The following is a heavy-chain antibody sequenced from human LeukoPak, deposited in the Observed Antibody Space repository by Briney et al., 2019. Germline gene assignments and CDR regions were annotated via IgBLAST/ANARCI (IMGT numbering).Heavy chain of an antibody. V-gene: IGHV3-21*01. Sequence: GGSLRLSCAASGFTFSIYSMNWVRQAPGKGLEWVSSISSSSSYIYYADSVKGRFTISGDNAKNSLYLQMNSLRAEDTAVYYCARDNGPSGNDYWGQGTLVTVSS. D-gene: IGHD6-19*01. CDR1: GFTFSIYS. J-gene: IGHJ4*02. CDR3: ARDNGPSGNDY. CDR2: ISSSSSYI.